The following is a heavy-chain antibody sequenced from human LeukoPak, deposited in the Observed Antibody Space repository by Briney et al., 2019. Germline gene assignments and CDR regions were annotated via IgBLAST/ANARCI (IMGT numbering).Heavy chain of an antibody. CDR2: IKQDGSEK. D-gene: IGHD1-7*01. CDR1: GFTFSSYW. CDR3: AKDPAFNWNYPRGPDV. J-gene: IGHJ6*04. Sequence: PGGSLRLSCAASGFTFSSYWMSWVRQAPGKGLECVANIKQDGSEKYYVDSVKGRFTISRDNAKNSLYLRMNSLRAEDTAVYYCAKDPAFNWNYPRGPDVWGKGTTVTVSS. V-gene: IGHV3-7*01.